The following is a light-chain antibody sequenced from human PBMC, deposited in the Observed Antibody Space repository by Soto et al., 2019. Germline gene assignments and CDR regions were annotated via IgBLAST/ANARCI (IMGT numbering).Light chain of an antibody. V-gene: IGKV3-15*01. CDR1: RSITNR. J-gene: IGKJ4*01. Sequence: EIVMTQSPATLCVSPGERDTLSCRASRSITNRLGLYQQKPGQTPRLLVYGASTRATGVPARFSGSGSGTEFTLTISSLQSEDFAVYYCQQYSEWPLTFGGGTKVEIK. CDR3: QQYSEWPLT. CDR2: GAS.